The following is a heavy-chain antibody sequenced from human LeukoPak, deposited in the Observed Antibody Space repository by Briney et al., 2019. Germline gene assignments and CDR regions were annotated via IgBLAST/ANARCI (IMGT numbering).Heavy chain of an antibody. CDR2: INPNSGGT. V-gene: IGHV1-2*04. CDR3: ARLAGPNWFDP. Sequence: ASVKVSCKASEYTFTGYYMHWVRQAPGQGLEWMGWINPNSGGTNYAQKFQGWVTMTRDTSISTAYMELSRLRSDDTAVYYCARLAGPNWFDPWGQGTLVTVSS. D-gene: IGHD6-19*01. CDR1: EYTFTGYY. J-gene: IGHJ5*02.